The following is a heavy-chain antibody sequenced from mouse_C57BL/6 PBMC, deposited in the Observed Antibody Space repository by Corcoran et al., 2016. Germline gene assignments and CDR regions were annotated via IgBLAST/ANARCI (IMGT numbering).Heavy chain of an antibody. CDR1: GYTFTDYY. CDR2: IYPGSGNT. D-gene: IGHD2-1*01. J-gene: IGHJ4*01. Sequence: QIQLQQSGPELVKPGASVKISCKASGYTFTDYYINWVKQRPGQGLEWIGWIYPGSGNTKYNEKFKGKATLTVDTSSSTAYMQLSSLTSEDSAVYFCARQQIYYGNPYAMDYWGQGTSGTVSS. CDR3: ARQQIYYGNPYAMDY. V-gene: IGHV1-84*01.